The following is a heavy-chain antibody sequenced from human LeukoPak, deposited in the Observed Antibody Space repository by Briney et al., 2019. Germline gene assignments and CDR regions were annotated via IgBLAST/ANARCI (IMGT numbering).Heavy chain of an antibody. CDR1: GFTFSSYS. J-gene: IGHJ2*01. D-gene: IGHD6-19*01. CDR2: ISSSSSYI. Sequence: GGSLRLSCAASGFTFSSYSMNWVRQAPGQGLAWVSSISSSSSYIYYADSVKGRFTISRDNAKNSLYLQMNSLRAEDTAVYYCASNIAVAGTWYFDLWGRGTLVTVSS. V-gene: IGHV3-21*01. CDR3: ASNIAVAGTWYFDL.